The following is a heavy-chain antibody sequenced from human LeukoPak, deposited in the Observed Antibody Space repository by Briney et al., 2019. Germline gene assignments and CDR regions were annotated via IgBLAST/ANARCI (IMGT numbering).Heavy chain of an antibody. CDR2: ISSNGGST. J-gene: IGHJ4*02. V-gene: IGHV3-64D*06. CDR3: VKDKSIAAAGFFFDY. Sequence: PGGSLRLSCSASGFTFSSYAMHWVRQAPGKGLEYVSAISSNGGSTYYADSVKGRFTISRDNSKNTLYLQMSSLRAEDAAVYYCVKDKSIAAAGFFFDYWGQGTLVTVSS. D-gene: IGHD6-25*01. CDR1: GFTFSSYA.